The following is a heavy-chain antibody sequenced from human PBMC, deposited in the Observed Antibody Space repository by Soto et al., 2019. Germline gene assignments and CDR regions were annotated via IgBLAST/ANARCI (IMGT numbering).Heavy chain of an antibody. CDR2: MYTSGST. CDR1: GGSFNGYY. V-gene: IGHV4-4*07. Sequence: SETLSLTCTVSGGSFNGYYWSWIRQPAGKXLESIGRMYTSGSTNYNPSLKSRVTMSIDTSENQFSLKLTSVTAADTAVYYCARGTLMDYYDSSGYSFDYWGQGTPVTVSS. J-gene: IGHJ4*02. D-gene: IGHD3-22*01. CDR3: ARGTLMDYYDSSGYSFDY.